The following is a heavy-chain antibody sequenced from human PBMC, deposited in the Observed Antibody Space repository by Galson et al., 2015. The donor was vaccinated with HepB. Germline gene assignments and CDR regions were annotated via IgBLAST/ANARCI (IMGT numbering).Heavy chain of an antibody. CDR1: GGSISSYY. J-gene: IGHJ4*02. D-gene: IGHD5-18*01. V-gene: IGHV4-59*01. Sequence: LSLTCTVSGGSISSYYWSWIRQPPGKGLEWIGYIYYSGSTNYNPSLKSRVTISVDTSKNQFSLKLSSVTAADTAVYYCARGVQLWLEGDLFDYWGQGTLVTVSS. CDR3: ARGVQLWLEGDLFDY. CDR2: IYYSGST.